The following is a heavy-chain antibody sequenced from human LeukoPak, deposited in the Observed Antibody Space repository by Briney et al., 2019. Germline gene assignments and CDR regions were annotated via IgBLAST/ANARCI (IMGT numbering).Heavy chain of an antibody. CDR3: ARDQLGQLWLRNDAFDI. CDR2: IYYSGST. Sequence: SETLSLTCAVYGGSFSSYYWGWIRQPPGKGLEWIGSIYYSGSTYYNPSLKSRVTISVDTSKNQFSLKLSSVTAADTAVYYCARDQLGQLWLRNDAFDIWGQGTMVTVSS. V-gene: IGHV4-39*07. J-gene: IGHJ3*02. D-gene: IGHD5-18*01. CDR1: GGSFSSYY.